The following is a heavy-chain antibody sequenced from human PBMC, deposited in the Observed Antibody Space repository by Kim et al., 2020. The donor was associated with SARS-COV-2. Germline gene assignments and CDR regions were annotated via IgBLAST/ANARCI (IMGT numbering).Heavy chain of an antibody. J-gene: IGHJ4*02. V-gene: IGHV3-20*04. CDR2: INWNGGST. D-gene: IGHD3-3*01. CDR3: ARAGEGTFGVVSYYFDY. CDR1: GFTFDDYG. Sequence: GGSLRLSCAASGFTFDDYGMSWVPQAPGKGLEWVSGINWNGGSTGYADSVKGRFTISSANAKNSLNLQMNSLRAEDTALYYCARAGEGTFGVVSYYFDYWAKGTLVTVSS.